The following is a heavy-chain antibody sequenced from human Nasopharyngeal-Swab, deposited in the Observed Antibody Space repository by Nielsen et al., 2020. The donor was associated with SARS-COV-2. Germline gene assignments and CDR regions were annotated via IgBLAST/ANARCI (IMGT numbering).Heavy chain of an antibody. CDR1: GFIFSASA. V-gene: IGHV3-73*01. J-gene: IGHJ4*02. CDR2: IGDKDHNYAT. CDR3: TTDFYFDY. Sequence: GESLKISCAASGFIFSASAIHWVRQAPGKGLEWVGRIGDKDHNYATTYAASVQGRFTISRDDSKNTAFLQMDSLKTEDTALYYCTTDFYFDYWGQGTLVTVSS.